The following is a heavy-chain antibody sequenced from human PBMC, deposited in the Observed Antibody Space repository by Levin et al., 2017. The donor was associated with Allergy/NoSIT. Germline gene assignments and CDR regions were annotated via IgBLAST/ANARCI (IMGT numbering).Heavy chain of an antibody. Sequence: SQTLSLTCTVSGGSISSSYWSWIRQPAGKGLEWIGRIYTSGSTNYNPSLKSRVTMSVDTSKNQFSLKLSSVTAADTAVYYCARGNKIRFLEWRVGWFDPWGQGTLVTVSS. D-gene: IGHD3-3*01. CDR2: IYTSGST. CDR3: ARGNKIRFLEWRVGWFDP. CDR1: GGSISSSY. V-gene: IGHV4-4*07. J-gene: IGHJ5*02.